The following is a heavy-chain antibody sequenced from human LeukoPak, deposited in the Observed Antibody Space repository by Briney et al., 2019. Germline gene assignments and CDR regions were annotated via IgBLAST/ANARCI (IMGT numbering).Heavy chain of an antibody. J-gene: IGHJ6*03. CDR1: GFTVSSNY. Sequence: GGSLRLSCAASGFTVSSNYMSWVRQAPGKGLEWVSVIYSGGSTYYADSVKGRFTISRDNSKDTLYLQVNSLRAEDTAVYYCARHGYYNEGYMDVWGKGTTVTISS. V-gene: IGHV3-66*04. CDR2: IYSGGST. CDR3: ARHGYYNEGYMDV. D-gene: IGHD3-9*01.